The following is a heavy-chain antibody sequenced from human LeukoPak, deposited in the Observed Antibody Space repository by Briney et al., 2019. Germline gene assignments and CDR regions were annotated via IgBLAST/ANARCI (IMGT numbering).Heavy chain of an antibody. Sequence: ASVKVSCKVSGYTLTELSMHWVRQAPGKGLEWMGGFDPEDGETIYAQKFQGRVTMTEDTSTDTAYMELSSLRSEDTAVYYCATKTLYSGSYYYFDYWGQGTLVTVSS. CDR1: GYTLTELS. J-gene: IGHJ4*02. CDR2: FDPEDGET. CDR3: ATKTLYSGSYYYFDY. D-gene: IGHD1-26*01. V-gene: IGHV1-24*01.